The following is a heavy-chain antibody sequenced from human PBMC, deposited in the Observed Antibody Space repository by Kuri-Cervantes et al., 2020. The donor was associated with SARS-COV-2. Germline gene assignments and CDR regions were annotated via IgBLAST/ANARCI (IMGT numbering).Heavy chain of an antibody. Sequence: GSLRLSYAVYGGSFSGYYWSWIRQPPGKGLEWIGEINHGGGTNYNPSLMSRVTISVDTSKNQFSLKLRSVTAEDTAVYYCARGVRFLDPKYYYFYYYMDVWGKGTTVTVSS. D-gene: IGHD3-3*01. J-gene: IGHJ6*03. CDR1: GGSFSGYY. CDR3: ARGVRFLDPKYYYFYYYMDV. CDR2: INHGGGT. V-gene: IGHV4-34*01.